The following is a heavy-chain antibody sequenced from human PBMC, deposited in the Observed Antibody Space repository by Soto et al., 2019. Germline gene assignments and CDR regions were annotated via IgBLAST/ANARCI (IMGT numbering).Heavy chain of an antibody. CDR3: AKIRPRSTIYYYYGMDV. D-gene: IGHD3-16*01. V-gene: IGHV3-30*18. CDR1: GFTFSSYG. J-gene: IGHJ6*02. CDR2: ISYEGSNK. Sequence: TGGSLRLSCAASGFTFSSYGIHWVRQAPGKGLEWVAVISYEGSNKYYADSVKGRFTISRDNSKNRLFLQMNSLRAEDTAVYYCAKIRPRSTIYYYYGMDVWGQGTTVTVSS.